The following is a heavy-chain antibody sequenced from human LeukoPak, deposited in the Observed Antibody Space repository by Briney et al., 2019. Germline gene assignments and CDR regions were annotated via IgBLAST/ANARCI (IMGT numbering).Heavy chain of an antibody. CDR1: GGSISSYY. D-gene: IGHD3-10*01. CDR2: IYYSGST. V-gene: IGHV4-59*08. Sequence: SETLSLTCTVSGGSISSYYWSWIRQPPGKGLECIGYIYYSGSTNYNPSLKSRVTISVDTSKNQFSLKLSSVTAADTAVYYCARENYGSGRGWFDPWGQGTLVTVSS. CDR3: ARENYGSGRGWFDP. J-gene: IGHJ5*02.